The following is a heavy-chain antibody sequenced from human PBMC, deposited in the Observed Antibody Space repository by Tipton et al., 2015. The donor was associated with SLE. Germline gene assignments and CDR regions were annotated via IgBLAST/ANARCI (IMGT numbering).Heavy chain of an antibody. Sequence: TLSLTCAVYGGSFSGYYWSWIRQPPGKGLECIGEINHSGSTNYNPSLKSRVTISVDKSKNQFSLKLSSVTTADTAVYYCARVVRYFDWPYAFDIWGQGTMVTVSS. CDR1: GGSFSGYY. V-gene: IGHV4-34*01. CDR3: ARVVRYFDWPYAFDI. CDR2: INHSGST. J-gene: IGHJ3*02. D-gene: IGHD3-9*01.